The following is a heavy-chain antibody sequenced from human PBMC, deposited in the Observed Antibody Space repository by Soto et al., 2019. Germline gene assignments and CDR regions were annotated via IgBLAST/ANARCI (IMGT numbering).Heavy chain of an antibody. V-gene: IGHV1-69*02. Sequence: QVQLVQSGAEVKKPGSSVKVSCKASGGTFSSYTISWVRQAPGQGLEWMGRIIPILGIANYAQKFQGRVKITADKSTSTAYMELSSLRSEDTAVYYCARGASIAVPSQEYWGKGTLVTVSS. CDR2: IIPILGIA. CDR1: GGTFSSYT. CDR3: ARGASIAVPSQEY. D-gene: IGHD6-19*01. J-gene: IGHJ4*02.